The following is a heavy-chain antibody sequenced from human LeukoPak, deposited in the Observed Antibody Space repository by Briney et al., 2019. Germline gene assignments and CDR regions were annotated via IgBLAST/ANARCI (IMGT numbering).Heavy chain of an antibody. CDR2: IYYSGIT. CDR3: ARFRIAARGTGWFDP. CDR1: GGSISSYY. V-gene: IGHV4-59*01. Sequence: PSETLSLTCTVSGGSISSYYWSWIRQPPGKGLEWIGYIYYSGITNYNPSLKSRVTISVDTSKNQFSLKLSSVTAADTAVYYCARFRIAARGTGWFDPWGQGTLVTVSS. D-gene: IGHD6-13*01. J-gene: IGHJ5*02.